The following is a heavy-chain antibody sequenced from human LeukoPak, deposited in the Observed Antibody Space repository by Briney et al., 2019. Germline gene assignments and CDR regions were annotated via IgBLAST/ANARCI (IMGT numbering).Heavy chain of an antibody. CDR1: GGSISSYY. J-gene: IGHJ5*02. CDR2: IYTSGST. V-gene: IGHV4-4*07. Sequence: SETLSLTCTVSGGSISSYYWSWIRQPAGKGLEWIGRIYTSGSTNYNPSLKSRVTMSVDTSKNQFSLKLSSVTAADTAVYYCARGSISQYDFWSGYGLYWFDPWGQGTLVTVSS. D-gene: IGHD3-3*01. CDR3: ARGSISQYDFWSGYGLYWFDP.